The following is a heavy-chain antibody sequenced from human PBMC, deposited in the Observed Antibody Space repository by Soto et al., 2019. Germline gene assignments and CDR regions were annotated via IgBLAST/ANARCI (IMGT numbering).Heavy chain of an antibody. J-gene: IGHJ6*02. Sequence: QVQLQESGPGLVKPLQTLSLTCTVSGASISSADYYWSCIRQPPGMGLEWIGYIYYSGSTYYNPSLKSRLTLSVDTSKHQFSLRLSSVTAADTAVYYCARAGVFGMDVWGQGTTVTVSS. D-gene: IGHD2-8*01. V-gene: IGHV4-30-4*01. CDR1: GASISSADYY. CDR2: IYYSGST. CDR3: ARAGVFGMDV.